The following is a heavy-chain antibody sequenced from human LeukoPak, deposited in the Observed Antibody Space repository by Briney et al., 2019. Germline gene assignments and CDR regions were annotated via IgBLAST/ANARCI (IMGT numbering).Heavy chain of an antibody. V-gene: IGHV3-23*01. Sequence: GGSLRLSCAASGFTVSDNYMTWVRLAPGKGLEWVSGISGSGGRTYYADSVKGRFTSSRDNSKNTLYQQMNSLRAEDTAVYYCAKSRDGDYASDYWGQGTLVTVSS. J-gene: IGHJ4*02. CDR2: ISGSGGRT. D-gene: IGHD4-17*01. CDR1: GFTVSDNY. CDR3: AKSRDGDYASDY.